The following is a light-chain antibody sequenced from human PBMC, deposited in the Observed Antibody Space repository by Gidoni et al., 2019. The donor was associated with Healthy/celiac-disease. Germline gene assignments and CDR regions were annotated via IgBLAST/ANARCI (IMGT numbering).Light chain of an antibody. J-gene: IGLJ2*01. CDR1: SYNIGNNS. CDR3: GTGDSSRSAGSV. CDR2: DNN. Sequence: QSVLTQPPSVSAAPGPKVTISCSGISYNIGNNSVSWYQQLPGTAPKLRIYDNNKRPSGIPDRVSGSKAGTSATLGITGLQTGDEADYDCGTGDSSRSAGSVFGGGTKLTVL. V-gene: IGLV1-51*01.